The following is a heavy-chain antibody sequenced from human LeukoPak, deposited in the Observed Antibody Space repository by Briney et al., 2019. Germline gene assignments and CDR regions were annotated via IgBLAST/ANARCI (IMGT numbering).Heavy chain of an antibody. CDR3: ARGSRRVVPYPKKGDHYYMDV. CDR1: GYTFTGYY. V-gene: IGHV1-2*02. J-gene: IGHJ6*03. Sequence: WASVKVSCKASGYTFTGYYMHWVRQAPGQGLEWMGWINPNSGGTNYAQKFQGRVTMTRDTSISTAYMELSRLRSDDTAVYFCARGSRRVVPYPKKGDHYYMDVWGKGTTVTVSS. D-gene: IGHD2-2*01. CDR2: INPNSGGT.